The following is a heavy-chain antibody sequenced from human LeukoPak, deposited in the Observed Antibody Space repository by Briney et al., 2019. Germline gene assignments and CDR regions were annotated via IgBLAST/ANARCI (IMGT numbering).Heavy chain of an antibody. V-gene: IGHV6-1*01. Sequence: SQTLSLTCAISGDSVSSNSAAWNWIRQSPSRGLEWLGRTYYRSKWYNDYAVSVKSRITINPDTSKNQFSLQLSSVTPEDTAVYYCARAVGYCSGGSCYVNWFDPWGQGTGVSVSS. D-gene: IGHD2-15*01. J-gene: IGHJ5*02. CDR2: TYYRSKWYN. CDR1: GDSVSSNSAA. CDR3: ARAVGYCSGGSCYVNWFDP.